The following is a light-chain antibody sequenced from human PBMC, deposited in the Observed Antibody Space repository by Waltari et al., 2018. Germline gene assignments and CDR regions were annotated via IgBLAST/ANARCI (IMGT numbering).Light chain of an antibody. CDR1: SSNTGNSY. J-gene: IGLJ3*02. CDR3: AAWDDSLSGRV. CDR2: TNN. Sequence: QSVLTQPPSASGTPGQRVTISCSGSSSNTGNSYVYWYQQLPGTAPKLLIYTNNQRPSGVPDRFSGSKSGTSASLAISGLRSEDEADYYCAAWDDSLSGRVFGGGTKLTVL. V-gene: IGLV1-47*01.